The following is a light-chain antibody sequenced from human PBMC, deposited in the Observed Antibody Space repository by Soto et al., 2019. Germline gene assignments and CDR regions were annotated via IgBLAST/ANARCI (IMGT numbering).Light chain of an antibody. CDR3: QVWDSTGDHWVV. J-gene: IGLJ2*01. V-gene: IGLV3-21*02. Sequence: SYELTQPPSVSVAPGQTARITCGGNNIGSKSVHWYQQKPGQAPVLVVYDDSDRPSGIPERFSGSNSGNTATLTISRVEAGDEADYYCQVWDSTGDHWVVFGGGTKVTVL. CDR1: NIGSKS. CDR2: DDS.